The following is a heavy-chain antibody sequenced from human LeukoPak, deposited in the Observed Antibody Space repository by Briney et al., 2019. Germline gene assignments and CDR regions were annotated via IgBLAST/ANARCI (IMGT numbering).Heavy chain of an antibody. J-gene: IGHJ6*03. Sequence: GASVKVSCKASGYTFTSYGISWVRQAPGQGLEWMGWISAYNGNTNYAQKLQGRVTMTTDTSTSTAYMELRSLRSDDTAVHYCARQGILTGYYKDYYYYYYMDVWGKGTTVTVSS. D-gene: IGHD3-9*01. CDR3: ARQGILTGYYKDYYYYYYMDV. V-gene: IGHV1-18*01. CDR1: GYTFTSYG. CDR2: ISAYNGNT.